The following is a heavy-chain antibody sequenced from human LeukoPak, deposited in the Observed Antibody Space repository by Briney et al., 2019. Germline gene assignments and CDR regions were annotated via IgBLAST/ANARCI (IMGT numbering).Heavy chain of an antibody. CDR3: VTDGDKWNDFEY. J-gene: IGHJ4*02. CDR2: IKQDGSEK. V-gene: IGHV3-7*01. D-gene: IGHD1-1*01. Sequence: GGSLRLSCAASGFTFSSYWMSWVRQAPGKGLEWVANIKQDGSEKYYVDSVKGRFTLSRDNAKNSVYLQMNGLRTKDTALYYCVTDGDKWNDFEYWGQGTLVTVSS. CDR1: GFTFSSYW.